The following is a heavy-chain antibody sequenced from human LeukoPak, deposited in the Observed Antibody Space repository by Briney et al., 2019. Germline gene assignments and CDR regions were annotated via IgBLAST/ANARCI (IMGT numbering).Heavy chain of an antibody. CDR3: ASIAVDYYYMDV. CDR2: INHSGST. V-gene: IGHV4-34*01. Sequence: PSETLSLTCAVYGGSFSGYYWSWIRQPPGKGLEWIGEINHSGSTNYNPSLKSRVTISVDTSKNQFSLKLSSVTAADTAVYYCASIAVDYYYMDVWGKGTTVTVSS. CDR1: GGSFSGYY. J-gene: IGHJ6*03. D-gene: IGHD6-19*01.